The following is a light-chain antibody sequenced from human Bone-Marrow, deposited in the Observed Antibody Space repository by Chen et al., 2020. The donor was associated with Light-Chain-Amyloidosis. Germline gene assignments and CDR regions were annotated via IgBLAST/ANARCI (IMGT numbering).Light chain of an antibody. CDR1: SLRSYY. V-gene: IGLV3-19*01. CDR2: GKN. Sequence: SSELTQDPAVSVALGQTVRITCQGASLRSYYASWYQQKPGQAHVLVIYGKNNRPSGIPDRVSGSSSGNTASLTITGAQAEDEADYYCNSRDSSGNHWVFGGGTKLTVL. CDR3: NSRDSSGNHWV. J-gene: IGLJ3*02.